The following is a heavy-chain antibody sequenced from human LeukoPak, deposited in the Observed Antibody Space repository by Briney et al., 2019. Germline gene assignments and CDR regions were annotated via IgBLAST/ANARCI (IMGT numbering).Heavy chain of an antibody. V-gene: IGHV1-69*01. D-gene: IGHD6-13*01. Sequence: SVKVSCTASGGTFSSYAISWVRQAPGQGLEWMGGIIPIFGTANYAQKFQGRVTITADESTSTAYMELSSLRSEDTAVYYCARVINPYSSSWTGFDPWGQGTLVTVSS. J-gene: IGHJ5*02. CDR3: ARVINPYSSSWTGFDP. CDR1: GGTFSSYA. CDR2: IIPIFGTA.